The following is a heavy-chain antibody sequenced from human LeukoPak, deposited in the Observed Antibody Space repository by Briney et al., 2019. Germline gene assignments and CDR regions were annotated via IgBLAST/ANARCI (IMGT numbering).Heavy chain of an antibody. V-gene: IGHV3-23*01. D-gene: IGHD1-14*01. J-gene: IGHJ4*02. CDR1: GFTFSSYA. CDR3: TGMGPFDY. CDR2: ISGSGGSI. Sequence: GGSLRLSCAVFGFTFSSYAMSWVRQAPGKGLEWVSAISGSGGSIYYADSVRGRFTISRDNPKNTLYLQMNSLRAEDTAVYYCTGMGPFDYWGQGTLVTVSS.